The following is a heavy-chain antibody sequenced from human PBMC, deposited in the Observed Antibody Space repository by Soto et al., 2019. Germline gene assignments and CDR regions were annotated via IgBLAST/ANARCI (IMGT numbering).Heavy chain of an antibody. V-gene: IGHV1-18*01. J-gene: IGHJ6*01. CDR2: ISAYNGNT. CDR3: ARDKSGSYLSYYYYYGMDV. D-gene: IGHD1-26*01. Sequence: QVQLVQSGAEVKKPGASVKVSCKASGYTFTSYGISWVRQAPGQGLEWMGWISAYNGNTNYAQKLQGRVTMTTDTSTSTAYMEARSLRSDDTSVDYCARDKSGSYLSYYYYYGMDVWGQGTTVNVSS. CDR1: GYTFTSYG.